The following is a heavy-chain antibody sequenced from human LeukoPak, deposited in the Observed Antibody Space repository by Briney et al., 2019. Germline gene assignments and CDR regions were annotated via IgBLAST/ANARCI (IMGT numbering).Heavy chain of an antibody. D-gene: IGHD3-22*01. CDR3: AKDLSSGWDAFDI. V-gene: IGHV3-9*01. J-gene: IGHJ3*02. CDR2: ISWNSGSI. CDR1: GFTFDDYA. Sequence: GGSLRLSCAASGFTFDDYAMHWVRQAPGKGLEWVSGISWNSGSIGYADSVKGRFTISRDNAKNSLYLQMNSLRAEDTALYYCAKDLSSGWDAFDIWGQGTIVTVSS.